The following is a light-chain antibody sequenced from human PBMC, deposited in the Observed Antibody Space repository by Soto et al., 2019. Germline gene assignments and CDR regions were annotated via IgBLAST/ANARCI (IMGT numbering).Light chain of an antibody. CDR3: QTWSAGVRV. CDR1: SGHRSNV. J-gene: IGLJ3*02. CDR2: VNSDGSH. V-gene: IGLV4-69*01. Sequence: QSVLTQSPSASASLGASVKLTCTLSSGHRSNVIAWHQQQPERGPRYLMKVNSDGSHTKGDGIPDRFSGSSSGTERYLTISSLQSEDEADYYCQTWSAGVRVFGGGTKLTVL.